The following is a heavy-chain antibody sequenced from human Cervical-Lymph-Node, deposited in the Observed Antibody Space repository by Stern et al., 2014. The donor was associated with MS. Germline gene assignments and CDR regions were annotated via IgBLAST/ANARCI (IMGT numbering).Heavy chain of an antibody. CDR1: GFTFSNNA. Sequence: VQLVESGGGAVQPGRSLRLSCEASGFTFSNNAMHWVRQAPGKGLEWVAVIANDGRSTKYADSVKGRFTISRDNPKNTLDLQMNSLRVEDTAVYYCARVGSGWYGMDVWGQGTTVIVSS. V-gene: IGHV3-30*04. J-gene: IGHJ6*02. D-gene: IGHD6-19*01. CDR3: ARVGSGWYGMDV. CDR2: IANDGRST.